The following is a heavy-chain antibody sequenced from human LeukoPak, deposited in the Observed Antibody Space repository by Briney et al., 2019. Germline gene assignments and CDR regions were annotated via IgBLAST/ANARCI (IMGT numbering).Heavy chain of an antibody. CDR3: ARGDIYGDHVFDY. CDR2: MNPNRGNT. D-gene: IGHD4-17*01. V-gene: IGHV1-8*01. Sequence: ASLKDSSKASRYTFTSYDIYRVRQDTGQGLERMGWMNPNRGNTGYAQKFQGTVTMTRNTSISTAYMELSSLRSEDTAVYYCARGDIYGDHVFDYWGQGTLVTVSS. J-gene: IGHJ4*02. CDR1: RYTFTSYD.